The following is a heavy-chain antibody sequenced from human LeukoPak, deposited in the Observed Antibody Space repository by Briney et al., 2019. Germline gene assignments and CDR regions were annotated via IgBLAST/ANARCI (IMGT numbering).Heavy chain of an antibody. J-gene: IGHJ6*02. Sequence: ASVKVSCKASGGTFSSYAISWVRQAPGQGPEWMGGIIPIFGTANYAQKFQGRVTITADESTSTAYMELSSLRSEDTAVYYCAREKWAAAGRRAGYYYYGMDVWGQGTTVTVSS. D-gene: IGHD6-13*01. CDR3: AREKWAAAGRRAGYYYYGMDV. CDR2: IIPIFGTA. CDR1: GGTFSSYA. V-gene: IGHV1-69*13.